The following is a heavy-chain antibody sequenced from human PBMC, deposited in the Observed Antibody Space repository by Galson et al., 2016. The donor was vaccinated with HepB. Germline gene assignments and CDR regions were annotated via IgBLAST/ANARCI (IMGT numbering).Heavy chain of an antibody. Sequence: SLRLSCAASGFTFSRDAMHWVRQAPGKGLEWVALISYDGSNTYYPDSVKGRFTISRDNSKNTLYLQMNSLGAEDTAVYYCTRAATVDQDFYYYAMDVWGQGTTVTVSS. CDR3: TRAATVDQDFYYYAMDV. J-gene: IGHJ6*02. CDR2: ISYDGSNT. CDR1: GFTFSRDA. D-gene: IGHD4-23*01. V-gene: IGHV3-30-3*01.